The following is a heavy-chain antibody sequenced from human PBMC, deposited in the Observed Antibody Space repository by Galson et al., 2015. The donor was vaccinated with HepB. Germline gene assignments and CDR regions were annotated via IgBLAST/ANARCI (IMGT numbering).Heavy chain of an antibody. CDR2: ISYDATKK. V-gene: IGHV3-30*04. CDR1: GFTFSNYA. J-gene: IGHJ6*02. CDR3: ARDLYSYAADYYYHNGLDV. D-gene: IGHD3-22*01. Sequence: SLRLSCAASGFTFSNYAVHWVRQTPGKGLEWVAVISYDATKKYYIDAVKGRFSISRDNSKGTVYLQMSSLRAEDTAVYYCARDLYSYAADYYYHNGLDVWGQGTTVTVSS.